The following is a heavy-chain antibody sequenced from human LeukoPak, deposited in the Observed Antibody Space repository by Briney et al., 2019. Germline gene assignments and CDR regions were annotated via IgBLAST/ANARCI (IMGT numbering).Heavy chain of an antibody. Sequence: PSETLTLTCTVSGGSFSSSSYYWGWLRQPQGTGLEWIGSIYYSGSTYYNPSLKSRVTISVNTSKNQFSLKLSSVTAADTAVYYCARPAYGDYDDAFDIWGQGTMVTVSS. CDR1: GGSFSSSSYY. CDR3: ARPAYGDYDDAFDI. V-gene: IGHV4-39*01. D-gene: IGHD4-17*01. J-gene: IGHJ3*02. CDR2: IYYSGST.